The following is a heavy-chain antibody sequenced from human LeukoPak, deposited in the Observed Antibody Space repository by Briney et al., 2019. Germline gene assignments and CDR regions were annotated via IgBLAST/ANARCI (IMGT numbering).Heavy chain of an antibody. D-gene: IGHD2/OR15-2a*01. Sequence: GESLRLSCAASGFTIRNLWMSWVRQAPGKGLEWVAHTNQDGSNNYDVDSVRGRFTISRDNAKNSLYLQMNSLRAEDTAGYYCAKYLTRAFDYWGQGTLVTVSS. V-gene: IGHV3-7*01. CDR1: GFTIRNLW. CDR2: TNQDGSNN. CDR3: AKYLTRAFDY. J-gene: IGHJ4*02.